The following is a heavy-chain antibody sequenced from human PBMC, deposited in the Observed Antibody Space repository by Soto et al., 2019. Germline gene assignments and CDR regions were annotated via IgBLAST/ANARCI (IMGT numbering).Heavy chain of an antibody. D-gene: IGHD2-21*01. Sequence: PGGSLRLSWAASGFTFSSYSMNWVRQAPGKGLEWVSSISSSSSYIYYAASVKGRFTISRDNAKNSLYLQMNSLRAEDTAVYYCARYGDCYGMDVWGQGTTVTVSS. V-gene: IGHV3-21*01. CDR1: GFTFSSYS. CDR3: ARYGDCYGMDV. CDR2: ISSSSSYI. J-gene: IGHJ6*02.